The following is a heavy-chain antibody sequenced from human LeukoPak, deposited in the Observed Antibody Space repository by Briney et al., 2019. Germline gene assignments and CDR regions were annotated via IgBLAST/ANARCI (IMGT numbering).Heavy chain of an antibody. V-gene: IGHV1-69*01. CDR2: IIPIFGTA. CDR3: ARESSSWKLNWFDP. J-gene: IGHJ5*02. D-gene: IGHD6-13*01. CDR1: GGTFSSYA. Sequence: SVKVSCKASGGTFSSYAISWVRQAPGQGLEWMGGIIPIFGTANYAQKFQGRVTITADESTSTAYMELSSLRSEDTAEYYCARESSSWKLNWFDPWGQGTLVTVSS.